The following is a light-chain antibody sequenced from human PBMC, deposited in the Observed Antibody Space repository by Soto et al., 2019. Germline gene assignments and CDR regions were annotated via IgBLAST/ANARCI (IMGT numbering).Light chain of an antibody. Sequence: DIQMTQSPSSLSASVGDRVTITCRASQNINSYINWYQQKPGKAPKLLIYAASSLQSGVPSRFSGSGSGTDFTLTISSLQPEDFATYYCQQSYSTPLTFGGGTKVEIK. CDR1: QNINSY. J-gene: IGKJ4*01. V-gene: IGKV1-39*01. CDR2: AAS. CDR3: QQSYSTPLT.